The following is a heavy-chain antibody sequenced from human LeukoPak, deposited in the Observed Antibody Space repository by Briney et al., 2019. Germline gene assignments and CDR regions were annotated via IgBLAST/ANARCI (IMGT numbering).Heavy chain of an antibody. CDR1: GFTFDDYA. D-gene: IGHD3-22*01. J-gene: IGHJ4*02. V-gene: IGHV3-9*01. CDR3: AKDITSYYYDSSGSLFDY. Sequence: QTGRSLRLSCAASGFTFDDYAMHWVRQAPGKGLEWVSGISWNSGSIGYADSVKGRFTISRDNAKNSLYLQMNGLRAEDTALYYCAKDITSYYYDSSGSLFDYWGQGTLVTVSS. CDR2: ISWNSGSI.